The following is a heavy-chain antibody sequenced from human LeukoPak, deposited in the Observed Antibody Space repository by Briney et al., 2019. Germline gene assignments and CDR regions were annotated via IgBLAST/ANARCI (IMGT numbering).Heavy chain of an antibody. J-gene: IGHJ4*02. CDR1: GGSFSGYY. CDR2: INHSGST. V-gene: IGHV4-34*01. D-gene: IGHD6-13*01. Sequence: SETLSLTCAAYGGSFSGYYWSWIRQPPGKGLEWIGEINHSGSTNYNPSLKSRVTISVDTSKNQFSLKLSSVTAADTAVYYCARVGSSSWTRSFDYWGQGTLVTVSS. CDR3: ARVGSSSWTRSFDY.